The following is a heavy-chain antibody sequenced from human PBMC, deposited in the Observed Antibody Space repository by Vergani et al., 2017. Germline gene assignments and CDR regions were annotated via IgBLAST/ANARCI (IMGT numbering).Heavy chain of an antibody. CDR3: ARPNGASSWIDS. CDR2: IRNKALSYTT. Sequence: EVQLLESGGGLVQPGGSLRLSCVASGITFSLYAMHWVRQAPGKGLEWVGRIRNKALSYTTEYAASVKDRFTISREDSTSTLYLQMNSLKTEDTAVYYCARPNGASSWIDSWGQGALVTVSS. CDR1: GITFSLYA. V-gene: IGHV3-72*01. J-gene: IGHJ5*01. D-gene: IGHD2-2*01.